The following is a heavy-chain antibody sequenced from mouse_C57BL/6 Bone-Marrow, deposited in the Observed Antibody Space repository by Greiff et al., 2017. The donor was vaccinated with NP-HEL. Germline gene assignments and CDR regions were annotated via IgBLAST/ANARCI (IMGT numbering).Heavy chain of an antibody. CDR3: AGWLLPYWYFDV. Sequence: QVQLQQPGAELVKPGASVKLSCKASGYTFTSYWMQWVKQRPGQGLEWIGEIDPSDSYTNYNQKFKGKATLTVDTSSSPAYMQLSSLTSEDSAVDYCAGWLLPYWYFDVWGTGTTVTVSS. CDR2: IDPSDSYT. CDR1: GYTFTSYW. V-gene: IGHV1-50*01. D-gene: IGHD2-3*01. J-gene: IGHJ1*03.